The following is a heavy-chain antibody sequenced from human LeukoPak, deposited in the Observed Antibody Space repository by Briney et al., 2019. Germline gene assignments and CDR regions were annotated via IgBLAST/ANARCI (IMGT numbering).Heavy chain of an antibody. CDR1: GGSISSYY. D-gene: IGHD2-15*01. Sequence: SETLSLTCTVSGGSISSYYWSWIRQPAGKGLEWIGRIYTSGSTNYNPSLKSRVTMSVDTSKNQFSLKLSSVTAADTAVYYCARDPYCSGGSCYSYYYYGMDVWGQGTTVTVSS. CDR2: IYTSGST. CDR3: ARDPYCSGGSCYSYYYYGMDV. V-gene: IGHV4-4*07. J-gene: IGHJ6*02.